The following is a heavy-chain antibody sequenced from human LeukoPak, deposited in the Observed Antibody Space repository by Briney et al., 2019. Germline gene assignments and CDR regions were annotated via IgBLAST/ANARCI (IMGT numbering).Heavy chain of an antibody. CDR2: ISGSGGNT. Sequence: GGSLRLSCAASGFSFNNYAMNWVRQAPGKGLEWVSAISGSGGNTYYADSVKGRFTISRDNSKNTLYLQVNTLRAEDTAKYFCAKGSTATSYSHFDYWGQGNLVTVSS. V-gene: IGHV3-23*01. CDR1: GFSFNNYA. J-gene: IGHJ4*02. CDR3: AKGSTATSYSHFDY. D-gene: IGHD2-8*02.